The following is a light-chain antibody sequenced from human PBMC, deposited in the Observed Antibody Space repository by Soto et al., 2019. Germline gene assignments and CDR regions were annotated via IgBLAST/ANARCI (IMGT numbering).Light chain of an antibody. Sequence: EIVLTQSPGTLSLSPGERATLSCRASQSVSSSYLAWYQQKPGQAPRLLIYGASSRATGIPDRFSGSGSGTDFTLTISRLEPEDFAVYYCQQYGSSLFTCGPGPKVDIK. CDR1: QSVSSSY. V-gene: IGKV3-20*01. J-gene: IGKJ3*01. CDR3: QQYGSSLFT. CDR2: GAS.